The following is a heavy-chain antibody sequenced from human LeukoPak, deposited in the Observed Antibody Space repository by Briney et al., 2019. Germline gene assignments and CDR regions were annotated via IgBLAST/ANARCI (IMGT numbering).Heavy chain of an antibody. V-gene: IGHV3-74*01. D-gene: IGHD4-23*01. CDR3: ARGRPHGNDY. Sequence: GGSLRLSCAASGFTFSSYRMNWVRQAPGKGLVWVSRIASDGSSTTYADSVKGRFSISRDNAKNTLYLQMNSLRVEDTAVYYCARGRPHGNDYWGQGTLVTVSS. CDR2: IASDGSST. CDR1: GFTFSSYR. J-gene: IGHJ4*02.